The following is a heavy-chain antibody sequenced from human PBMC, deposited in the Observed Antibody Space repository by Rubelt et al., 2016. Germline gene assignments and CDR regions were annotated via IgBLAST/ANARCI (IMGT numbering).Heavy chain of an antibody. CDR3: VRDEYGVGGDP. J-gene: IGHJ5*02. Sequence: EVQLVESGGGLVQPGGSLRLSCAASGFSFNIYEMNWVRQAPGKGLEWVSYITASGGARYSADAWKVRFTVSRDNAKNLLYLQMNNVTDDDTALYYCVRDEYGVGGDPWGQGTLVTVSS. V-gene: IGHV3-48*03. CDR2: ITASGGAR. CDR1: GFSFNIYE. D-gene: IGHD2/OR15-2a*01.